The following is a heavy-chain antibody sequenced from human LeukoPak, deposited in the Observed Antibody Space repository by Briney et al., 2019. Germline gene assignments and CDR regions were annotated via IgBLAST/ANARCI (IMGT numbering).Heavy chain of an antibody. V-gene: IGHV3-23*01. CDR2: ISGSGDKT. CDR1: GFTFSDYA. D-gene: IGHD2-15*01. Sequence: GGSLRLSCAASGFTFSDYAMSWVRQAPGGGLEWVSAISGSGDKTFHADSVKGRFTTSRDNSKNTLSLQMSSLRVEDSAVYFCAKDTSTWWYHRAYMNVWGTGTTVTVSS. J-gene: IGHJ6*03. CDR3: AKDTSTWWYHRAYMNV.